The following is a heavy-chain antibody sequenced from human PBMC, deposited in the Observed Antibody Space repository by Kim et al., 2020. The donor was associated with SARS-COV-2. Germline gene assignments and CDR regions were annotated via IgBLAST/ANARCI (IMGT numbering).Heavy chain of an antibody. CDR3: ARAGSTVTPKGYFDY. Sequence: SETLSLTCTVSGGSISSGGYYWSWIRQHPGKGLEWIGYIYYSGSTYYNPSLKSRVTISVDTSKNQFSLKLSSVTAADTAVYYCARAGSTVTPKGYFDYWGQGTLVTVSS. D-gene: IGHD4-17*01. J-gene: IGHJ4*02. V-gene: IGHV4-31*03. CDR2: IYYSGST. CDR1: GGSISSGGYY.